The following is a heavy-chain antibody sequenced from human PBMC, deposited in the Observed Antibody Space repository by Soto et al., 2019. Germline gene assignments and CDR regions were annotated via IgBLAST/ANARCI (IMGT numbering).Heavy chain of an antibody. J-gene: IGHJ6*02. V-gene: IGHV6-1*01. CDR2: TYYRSKWYN. CDR1: GDSVSSNSAA. CDR3: ARDQYDFWSGYYLDYYGMDV. Sequence: SQTLSLTCVISGDSVSSNSAAWNWIRQSPSRGLEWLGRTYYRSKWYNDYAVSVKSRITINPDTSKNQFSLQLNSVTPEDTAVYYCARDQYDFWSGYYLDYYGMDVWGQGTTVTAP. D-gene: IGHD3-3*01.